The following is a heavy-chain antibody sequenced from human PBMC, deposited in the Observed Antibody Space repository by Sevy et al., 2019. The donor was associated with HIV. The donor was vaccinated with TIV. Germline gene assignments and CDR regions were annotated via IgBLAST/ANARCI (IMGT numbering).Heavy chain of an antibody. CDR1: GYSFTSYW. J-gene: IGHJ6*02. Sequence: GESLKISCKGSGYSFTSYWIGWVRQMPGKGLEWMGIIYPGDSDTRYSPSFQGQVTISADKSISTAYLQWSSLKASDTAMYYCARHRRYYYDSSGYSYYGMDAWGQGTTVTVSS. D-gene: IGHD3-22*01. CDR3: ARHRRYYYDSSGYSYYGMDA. CDR2: IYPGDSDT. V-gene: IGHV5-51*01.